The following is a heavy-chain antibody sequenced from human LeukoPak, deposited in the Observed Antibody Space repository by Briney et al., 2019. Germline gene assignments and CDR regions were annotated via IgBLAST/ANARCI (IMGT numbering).Heavy chain of an antibody. V-gene: IGHV1-18*01. J-gene: IGHJ4*02. CDR2: ISTQSGNT. Sequence: ASVKLSCKASGYTFTIYGINWIRQAPGQGLEWMGWISTQSGNTNYAQKVQGRLTLTKDRYTNTAYMELRSLRYDETAVYYCARGAYGDKWGQGTMVTVSS. D-gene: IGHD2-21*01. CDR1: GYTFTIYG. CDR3: ARGAYGDK.